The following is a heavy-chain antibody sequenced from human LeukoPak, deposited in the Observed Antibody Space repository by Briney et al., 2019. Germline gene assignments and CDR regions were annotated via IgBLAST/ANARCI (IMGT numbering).Heavy chain of an antibody. D-gene: IGHD3-16*01. Sequence: PGGSLRLSCAASGFTFDDYAMHWVRQAPGKGLEWVSLISWDGGSTYYADSVKGRFTISRDNSKNSLYLRMNSLRAEDTALYYCAKDTSGGGSYIDYWGQGTLVTVSS. CDR1: GFTFDDYA. J-gene: IGHJ4*02. CDR3: AKDTSGGGSYIDY. CDR2: ISWDGGST. V-gene: IGHV3-43D*03.